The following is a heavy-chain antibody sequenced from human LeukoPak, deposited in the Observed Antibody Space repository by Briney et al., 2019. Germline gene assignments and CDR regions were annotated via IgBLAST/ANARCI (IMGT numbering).Heavy chain of an antibody. CDR1: GFIFDDYA. Sequence: GGSLRLPCAASGFIFDDYAMHWVRQAPGKGLEWVSGISWNSGRIAYADSVKGRFTISRDNAKNSLYLQMNSLRDEDTAVYFCAREARGSGRDFDYWGQGILVTISS. CDR2: ISWNSGRI. J-gene: IGHJ4*02. CDR3: AREARGSGRDFDY. D-gene: IGHD1-26*01. V-gene: IGHV3-9*01.